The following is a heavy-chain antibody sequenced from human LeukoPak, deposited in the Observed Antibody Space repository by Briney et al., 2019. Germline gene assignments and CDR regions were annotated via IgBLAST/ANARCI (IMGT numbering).Heavy chain of an antibody. D-gene: IGHD6-6*01. CDR3: AKDGGIAARPYYFDY. CDR2: ISGSGGST. Sequence: GGSLRLSCAASGFTFSSYAMSWVRQAPGRGLEWVSAISGSGGSTYYADSVKGRSTISRDNSKNTLYLQMNSLRAEDTAVYYCAKDGGIAARPYYFDYWGQGTLVTVSS. V-gene: IGHV3-23*01. J-gene: IGHJ4*02. CDR1: GFTFSSYA.